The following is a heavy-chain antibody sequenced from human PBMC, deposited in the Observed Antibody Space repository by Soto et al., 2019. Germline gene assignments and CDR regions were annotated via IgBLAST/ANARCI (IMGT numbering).Heavy chain of an antibody. J-gene: IGHJ5*02. CDR2: INPHGGST. CDR3: ARGGGTILAPLP. D-gene: IGHD3-3*01. CDR1: RDTFTSYY. Sequence: ASVKVSCKAPRDTFTSYYINWVRQAPGQGLEWMGVINPHGGSTAYAQKFKGRVTLTGDTSASTAYMELSGLRSDDTAVYYCARGGGTILAPLPWGQGTLVTVSS. V-gene: IGHV1-46*01.